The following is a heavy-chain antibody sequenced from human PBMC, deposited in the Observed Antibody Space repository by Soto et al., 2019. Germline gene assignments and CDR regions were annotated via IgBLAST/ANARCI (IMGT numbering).Heavy chain of an antibody. J-gene: IGHJ4*02. D-gene: IGHD1-26*01. CDR3: AREAYKRGATNPFFDY. V-gene: IGHV4-4*02. CDR1: GGSISSSNW. Sequence: SETLSLTCAVSGGSISSSNWWTWVRLPPGKGLEWIGEIYPSGITNYSPSLKSRVTMSVDKSKNQFSLKLNSVTAADTAMYYCAREAYKRGATNPFFDYWGQRTLVTVSS. CDR2: IYPSGIT.